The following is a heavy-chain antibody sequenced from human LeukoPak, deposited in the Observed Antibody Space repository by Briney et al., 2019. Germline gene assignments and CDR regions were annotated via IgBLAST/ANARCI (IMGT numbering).Heavy chain of an antibody. D-gene: IGHD2-15*01. J-gene: IGHJ4*02. CDR2: ICANDGNT. Sequence: GGSLRLSCAASGFTFVSYAMNWVRQAPGKGLEWVSVICANDGNTYYADAVKGRFTISRDNSKDTLYLQMDSLRAEDTAVYYCAKGSGSSCYSPCDYWGQGILVTVSS. CDR3: AKGSGSSCYSPCDY. CDR1: GFTFVSYA. V-gene: IGHV3-23*01.